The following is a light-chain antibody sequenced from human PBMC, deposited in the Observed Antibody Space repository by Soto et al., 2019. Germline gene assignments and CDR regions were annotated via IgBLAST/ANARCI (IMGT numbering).Light chain of an antibody. CDR2: GAS. V-gene: IGKV3-15*01. CDR3: QQHNNWPPWT. CDR1: QSVSSS. Sequence: EIVMTQSPATLSVSPGERATLSCRASQSVSSSLAWYQQKPGQAPRLLMYGASTRATGIPDRFSGSWSGTEFTLTISSLQSEDFAVYYCQQHNNWPPWTFGQGTKVEIK. J-gene: IGKJ1*01.